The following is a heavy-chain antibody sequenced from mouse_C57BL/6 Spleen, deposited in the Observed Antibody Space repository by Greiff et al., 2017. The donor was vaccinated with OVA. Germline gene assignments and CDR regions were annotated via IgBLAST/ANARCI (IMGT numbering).Heavy chain of an antibody. D-gene: IGHD1-1*01. CDR1: GYSITSGYY. CDR2: ISYDGSN. CDR3: ARNYYGSLWYFDV. Sequence: EVKVEESGPGLVKPSQSLSLTCSVTGYSITSGYYWNWIRQFPGNKLEWMGYISYDGSNNYNPSLKNRISITRDTSKNQFFLKLNSVTTEDTATYYCARNYYGSLWYFDVWGTGTTVTVSS. J-gene: IGHJ1*03. V-gene: IGHV3-6*01.